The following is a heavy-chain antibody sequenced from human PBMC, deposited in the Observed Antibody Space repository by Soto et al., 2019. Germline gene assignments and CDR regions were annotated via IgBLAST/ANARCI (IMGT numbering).Heavy chain of an antibody. CDR2: IYYSGST. CDR3: AREFLIAAAEASNWFDP. D-gene: IGHD6-13*01. CDR1: GGSISSDGYY. J-gene: IGHJ5*02. Sequence: SETMSLTCTVSGGSISSDGYYWSWSRQHPAKGLEWVGYIYYSGSTYYNPSLKSRVTISVDTSKNQFSLKLSSVTAADTAVYYCAREFLIAAAEASNWFDPWGQGTLVTVSS. V-gene: IGHV4-31*03.